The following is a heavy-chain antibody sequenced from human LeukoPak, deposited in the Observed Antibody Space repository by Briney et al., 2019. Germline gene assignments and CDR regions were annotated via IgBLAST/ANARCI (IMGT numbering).Heavy chain of an antibody. CDR1: GYTFTNYG. J-gene: IGHJ4*02. V-gene: IGHV1-18*01. CDR2: ISAYNGNT. CDR3: ARPYYYDGYFDY. D-gene: IGHD3-22*01. Sequence: ASVKVSCKASGYTFTNYGISWVRQAPGQGLEWMGWISAYNGNTNYAQKIQGRVTLTTDTSTSAAYMELRTLTSDDTAVYYCARPYYYDGYFDYWGQGTLVTVSS.